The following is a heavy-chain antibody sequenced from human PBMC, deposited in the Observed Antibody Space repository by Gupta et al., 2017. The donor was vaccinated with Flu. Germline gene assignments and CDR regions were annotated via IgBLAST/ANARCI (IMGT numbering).Heavy chain of an antibody. CDR2: IDYSGNT. D-gene: IGHD6-19*01. CDR3: VQSLDFVMDG. J-gene: IGHJ6*02. V-gene: IGHV4-39*01. CDR1: GGAISSSPYY. Sequence: HLQLQESGPGLVKPSETLSLTCSVSGGAISSSPYYWGWIRQPPGKGLEWIASIDYSGNTYNNPSLKSRLTISVDTSKNQFSLKLSSVTAADTALYYCVQSLDFVMDGWGQGTTVTVSS.